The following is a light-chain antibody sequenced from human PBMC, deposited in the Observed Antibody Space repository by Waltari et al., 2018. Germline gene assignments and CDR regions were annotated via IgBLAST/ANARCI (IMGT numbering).Light chain of an antibody. J-gene: IGLJ1*01. CDR3: SSYTSSSTYV. V-gene: IGLV2-18*02. CDR1: NSDVGTYNR. Sequence: QSALTQPPSVSGSPGQSVTISCTGTNSDVGTYNRVSWYQQPPGTAPTLCLYGVLSRPSGVPDRVSGSKSGNTASLTISGLQADDAADYYCSSYTSSSTYVFGTGTKVTVL. CDR2: GVL.